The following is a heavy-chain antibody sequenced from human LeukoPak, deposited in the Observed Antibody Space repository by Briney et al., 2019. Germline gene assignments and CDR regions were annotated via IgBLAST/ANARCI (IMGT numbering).Heavy chain of an antibody. CDR1: GGSMNNYY. CDR3: ARGREGIRYFVDMDV. D-gene: IGHD3-9*01. Sequence: KPSETLSLTCTVSGGSMNNYYWSWIRQPPGKGLEWIGYIYYSGSTNYNPSLKSRVTISVDTSKNQFSLKLSSVTAADTAVYYCARGREGIRYFVDMDVWGKGTTVTVSS. CDR2: IYYSGST. J-gene: IGHJ6*03. V-gene: IGHV4-59*01.